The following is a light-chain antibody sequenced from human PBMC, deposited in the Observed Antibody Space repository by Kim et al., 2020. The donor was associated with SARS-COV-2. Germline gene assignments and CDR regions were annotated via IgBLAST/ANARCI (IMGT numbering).Light chain of an antibody. CDR2: DVS. CDR3: SSHTSSDTWV. Sequence: QSALTQPASVSGSPGQSITISCTGTSSDVGGYDYVSWFQQHPGKVPKVMISDVSNRPSGVSNRFSGSKSGNTASLTISGLQAEDEADYYCSSHTSSDTWVFGGGTQLTVL. J-gene: IGLJ3*02. CDR1: SSDVGGYDY. V-gene: IGLV2-14*03.